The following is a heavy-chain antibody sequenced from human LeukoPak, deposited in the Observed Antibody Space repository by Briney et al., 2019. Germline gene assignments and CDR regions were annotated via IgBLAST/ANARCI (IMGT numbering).Heavy chain of an antibody. V-gene: IGHV3-7*04. Sequence: GGFLRPSCAAYGFTFSKSWMSWVRQTPEKGLEWVANIKEDGSAKYYVDSVKGRFTISRDNAKNSLYLQMNSLRSEDTAVYYCAKDDDGYYWGQGILVTVSS. CDR1: GFTFSKSW. CDR3: AKDDDGYY. D-gene: IGHD3-3*01. CDR2: IKEDGSAK. J-gene: IGHJ4*02.